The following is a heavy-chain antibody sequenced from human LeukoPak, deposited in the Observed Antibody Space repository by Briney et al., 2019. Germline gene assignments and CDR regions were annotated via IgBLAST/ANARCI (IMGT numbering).Heavy chain of an antibody. J-gene: IGHJ4*02. CDR3: ARSFTSSRYDY. CDR2: IYSGGST. Sequence: PGGSLRLSCAASGFTVSSNYMSWVRQAPGKGLEWVSVIYSGGSTYYADSVKGRFTISRDNSKNTLYLQMNSLRAEDTAVYYCARSFTSSRYDYWGQGTLVTVSS. V-gene: IGHV3-53*01. D-gene: IGHD2-2*01. CDR1: GFTVSSNY.